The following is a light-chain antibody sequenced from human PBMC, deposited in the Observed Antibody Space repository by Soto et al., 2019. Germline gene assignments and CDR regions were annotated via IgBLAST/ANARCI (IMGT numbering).Light chain of an antibody. V-gene: IGKV1-39*01. CDR1: QSISSY. CDR2: AAS. CDR3: QQLNSSPLT. Sequence: DIQMTQSPSSVSASEGDRVTITCRASQSISSYLNWYQQKPGKAPKLLIYAASSLQGGVPSSLSGSGSGTEFTLTISSLQPEDFATYYCQQLNSSPLTFGGGTKVDI. J-gene: IGKJ4*01.